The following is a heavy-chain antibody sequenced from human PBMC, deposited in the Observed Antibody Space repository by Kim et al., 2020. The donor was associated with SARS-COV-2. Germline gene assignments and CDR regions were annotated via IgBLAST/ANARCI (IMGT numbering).Heavy chain of an antibody. J-gene: IGHJ4*02. CDR3: ACRGYSSRYFDY. D-gene: IGHD6-13*01. V-gene: IGHV4-31*03. CDR2: IYYSGST. CDR1: GGSISSGGYY. Sequence: SETLSLTCTVSGGSISSGGYYWSWIRQHPGKGLEWIGYIYYSGSTYYNPSLKSRVTISVDTSKNQFSLKLSSVTAADTAVYYCACRGYSSRYFDYWGQGTLVTVSS.